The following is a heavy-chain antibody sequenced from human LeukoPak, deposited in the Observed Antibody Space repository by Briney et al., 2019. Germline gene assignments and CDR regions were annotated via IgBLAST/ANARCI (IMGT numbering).Heavy chain of an antibody. V-gene: IGHV7-4-1*02. CDR1: GYSFTSFG. CDR2: INTNTGNP. D-gene: IGHD3-10*01. J-gene: IGHJ4*02. CDR3: ARESITMVRGAPDY. Sequence: ASVKVSCKASGYSFTSFGMNWVRQAPGQGLEWMGWINTNTGNPTYAQGFTGRFVFSLDTSVSTAYLQISSLKAEDTAVYYCARESITMVRGAPDYWGQGTLVTVSS.